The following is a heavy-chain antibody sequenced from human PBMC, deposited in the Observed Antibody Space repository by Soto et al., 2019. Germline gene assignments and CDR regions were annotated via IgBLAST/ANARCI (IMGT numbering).Heavy chain of an antibody. CDR3: ARVEWELREDYYYYGMDV. J-gene: IGHJ6*02. Sequence: QVQLVESGGGVVQPGRSLRLSCAASGFTFSSYGMHWVRQAPGKGLEWVAVISYDGSNKYYADSVKGRFTISRDNSKNSLYLQMNSLRAEDTAVYYCARVEWELREDYYYYGMDVWGQGTTVTVSS. V-gene: IGHV3-30*03. CDR2: ISYDGSNK. D-gene: IGHD1-26*01. CDR1: GFTFSSYG.